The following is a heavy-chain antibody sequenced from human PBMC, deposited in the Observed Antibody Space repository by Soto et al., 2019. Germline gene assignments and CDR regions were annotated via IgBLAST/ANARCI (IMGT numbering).Heavy chain of an antibody. Sequence: GRSLRLSCAASGFTVSSYAMSWVRQAPGKGLEWVAVIWDSGSSKYYADSVNGRFTVSRDNSRNTVYLQMNSLRAEDTAVYYCARDSDSRGHYSIFDYWGQGNMVTVSS. V-gene: IGHV3-23*01. CDR1: GFTVSSYA. D-gene: IGHD3-22*01. CDR3: ARDSDSRGHYSIFDY. CDR2: IWDSGSSK. J-gene: IGHJ4*02.